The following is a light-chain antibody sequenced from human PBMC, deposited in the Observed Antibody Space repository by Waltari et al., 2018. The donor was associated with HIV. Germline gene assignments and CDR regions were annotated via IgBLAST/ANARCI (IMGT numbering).Light chain of an antibody. CDR2: KAS. V-gene: IGKV1-5*03. Sequence: LAWYQVKPGRGPKLLIYKASSLEGGVPSRFSGSGSGTEFTLTISSLQPDDFATYYCQQSQSFLYTFGQGTKLEIK. J-gene: IGKJ2*01. CDR3: QQSQSFLYT.